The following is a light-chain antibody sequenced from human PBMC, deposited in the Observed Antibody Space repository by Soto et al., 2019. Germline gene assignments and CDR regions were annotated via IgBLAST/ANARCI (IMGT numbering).Light chain of an antibody. V-gene: IGLV2-14*01. CDR2: EVS. CDR1: ISDVGGYNY. CDR3: TSFTSDHTPL. J-gene: IGLJ1*01. Sequence: QSVLTQPASVSGSPGQSITISCTGTISDVGGYNYVSWYQHHPGKAPKLMIYEVSDRPSGVSNRFSGSKSGNTASLTISGLQAEDEADYYCTSFTSDHTPLFGTATKVTVL.